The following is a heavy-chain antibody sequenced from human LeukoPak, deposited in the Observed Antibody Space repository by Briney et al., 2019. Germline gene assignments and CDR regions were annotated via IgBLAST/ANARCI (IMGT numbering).Heavy chain of an antibody. CDR3: ARDLAWGAFDY. CDR2: IYSGGST. CDR1: GFTVSSNY. J-gene: IGHJ4*02. V-gene: IGHV3-53*01. D-gene: IGHD7-27*01. Sequence: PGGSLRLSCAASGFTVSSNYMSWVRQAPGKGLEWVSVIYSGGSTYYADSVKGRFTISRDNSKNTLYLQMNSLRVEDTATYYCARDLAWGAFDYWGQGTLVTVSS.